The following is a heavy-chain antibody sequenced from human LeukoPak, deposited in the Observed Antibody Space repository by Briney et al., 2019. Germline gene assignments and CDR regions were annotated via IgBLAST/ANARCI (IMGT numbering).Heavy chain of an antibody. Sequence: ASVKVSCKASGYTFTSYGISWVRQAPGQGLEWMGWISAYNGNTNYAQKLQGRVTMTTDTSTSTAYMELRSLRSDDTAVYYCARGYSSGWHSWWYFDYWGQGTLVTVSS. J-gene: IGHJ4*02. CDR2: ISAYNGNT. CDR3: ARGYSSGWHSWWYFDY. V-gene: IGHV1-18*01. CDR1: GYTFTSYG. D-gene: IGHD6-19*01.